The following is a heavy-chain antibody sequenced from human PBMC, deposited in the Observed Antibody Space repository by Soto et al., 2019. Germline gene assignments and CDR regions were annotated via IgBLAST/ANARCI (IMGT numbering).Heavy chain of an antibody. CDR2: IYSGGAT. V-gene: IGHV3-53*01. CDR3: TRDDVVRTTFDY. J-gene: IGHJ4*02. CDR1: GFTFSSHY. Sequence: PGGSLRLSCAASGFTFSSHYMNWVRQAPGKGLEWVAVIYSGGATYYADSVKGRFTISRDNSKNTLYLQMDSLKTEDTAVYYCTRDDVVRTTFDYWGQGTLVTVSS.